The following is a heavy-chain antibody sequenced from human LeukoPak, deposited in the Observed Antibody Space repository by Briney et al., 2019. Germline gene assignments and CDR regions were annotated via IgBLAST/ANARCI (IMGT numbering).Heavy chain of an antibody. CDR1: GFTFSSYS. CDR3: ARDEAITQIDYYYYGMDV. CDR2: ISSSSSYI. J-gene: IGHJ6*02. V-gene: IGHV3-21*01. D-gene: IGHD3-10*01. Sequence: GGSLRLSCAASGFTFSSYSMNWVRQGPGKGLEWVSSISSSSSYIYYADSVKGRFTISRDNAKNSLYLQMNSLRAEDTAVYYCARDEAITQIDYYYYGMDVWGQGTTVTVSS.